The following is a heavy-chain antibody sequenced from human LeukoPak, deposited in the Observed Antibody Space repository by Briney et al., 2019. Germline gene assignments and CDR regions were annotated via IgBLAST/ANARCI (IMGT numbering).Heavy chain of an antibody. CDR2: IYYSGST. CDR3: ARSLGHDDYGDYVDPP. CDR1: GGSISSYY. D-gene: IGHD4-17*01. J-gene: IGHJ5*02. Sequence: SETLSLTCTVSGGSISSYYWSWIRQHPGKGLEWIGYIYYSGSTYYNPSLKSRVTISVDTSKNQFSLKLSSVTAADTAVYYCARSLGHDDYGDYVDPPWGQGTLVTVSS. V-gene: IGHV4-59*06.